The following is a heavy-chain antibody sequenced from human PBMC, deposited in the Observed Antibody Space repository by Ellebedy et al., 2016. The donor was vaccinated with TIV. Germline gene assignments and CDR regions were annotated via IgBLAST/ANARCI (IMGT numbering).Heavy chain of an antibody. Sequence: GESLKISXAASGFTFSDYYMSWIRQAPGKGLEWVSYISSSGSTIYYADSVKGRFTISRDNAKNSLYLQMNSLRAEDTAVYYCARDLGKSNDFWSGYPPYYFDYWGQGTLVTVSS. D-gene: IGHD3-3*01. J-gene: IGHJ4*02. V-gene: IGHV3-11*01. CDR3: ARDLGKSNDFWSGYPPYYFDY. CDR1: GFTFSDYY. CDR2: ISSSGSTI.